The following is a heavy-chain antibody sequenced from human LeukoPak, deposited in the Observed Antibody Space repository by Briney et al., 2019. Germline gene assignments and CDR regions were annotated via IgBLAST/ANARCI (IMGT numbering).Heavy chain of an antibody. CDR3: ARKGGPYSGSYYFDY. CDR2: ISDSGGST. CDR1: GLTFSNYA. Sequence: GGSLRLSCAASGLTFSNYAMSWVRQAPGKGLEWVSGISDSGGSTHYADSVKGRFTISRDNSKNTLYLQMNSLRAEDTAVYYCARKGGPYSGSYYFDYWGQGALVTVSS. J-gene: IGHJ4*02. D-gene: IGHD1-26*01. V-gene: IGHV3-23*01.